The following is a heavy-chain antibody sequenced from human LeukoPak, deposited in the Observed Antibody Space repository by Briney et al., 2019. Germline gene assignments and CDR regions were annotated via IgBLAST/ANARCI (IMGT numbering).Heavy chain of an antibody. J-gene: IGHJ5*02. CDR2: IHYTGST. CDR1: GGSISSYY. D-gene: IGHD3-10*01. V-gene: IGHV4-59*01. Sequence: SETLSLTCTVSGGSISSYYWSWIRQPPGKGLECVGYIHYTGSTNYNASLKSRVTISVDTSTNQFSLKLQSVTAADTAVYYCARGGYYGSGNDFRFDPWGQGTLVTVSS. CDR3: ARGGYYGSGNDFRFDP.